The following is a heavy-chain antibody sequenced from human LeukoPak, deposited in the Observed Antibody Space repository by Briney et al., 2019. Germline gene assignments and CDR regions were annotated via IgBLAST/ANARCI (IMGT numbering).Heavy chain of an antibody. CDR2: IKQDGSEK. J-gene: IGHJ4*02. CDR3: ARLSSGWYGDFDY. Sequence: GGSLRLSCAASGFTFSSYWMSWVRQAPGKGLEWVANIKQDGSEKYYVDSVKGRFTISRDNAQNSQHLQMNSLRAEDTAVYYCARLSSGWYGDFDYWGQGTLVTVSS. V-gene: IGHV3-7*03. D-gene: IGHD6-19*01. CDR1: GFTFSSYW.